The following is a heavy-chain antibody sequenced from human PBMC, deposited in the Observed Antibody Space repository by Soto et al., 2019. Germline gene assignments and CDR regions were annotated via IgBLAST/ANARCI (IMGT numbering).Heavy chain of an antibody. J-gene: IGHJ5*02. CDR3: ARDRDGDYYDSRTSQSGSDP. D-gene: IGHD3-22*01. CDR2: IWYDGSNK. V-gene: IGHV3-33*01. CDR1: GFTFSGYG. Sequence: PGGSLRLSCAASGFTFSGYGMHCVRQAPGKGRGLVAVIWYDGSNKYYADSVKGRFTISRDNSKNTLYLQMNSLRAEDTAVYYCARDRDGDYYDSRTSQSGSDPWGQGTLVTVSS.